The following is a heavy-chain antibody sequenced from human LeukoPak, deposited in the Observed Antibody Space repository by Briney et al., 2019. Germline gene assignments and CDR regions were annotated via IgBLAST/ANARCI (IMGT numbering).Heavy chain of an antibody. V-gene: IGHV3-30*04. CDR1: GFTFSSYA. CDR2: ISYDGSNK. J-gene: IGHJ5*02. CDR3: ARDTGFQLWFDP. D-gene: IGHD1-1*01. Sequence: PGGSLRLSCAASGFTFSSYAMHWVRQAPGKGLEWVAVISYDGSNKYYADSVKGRFTISRDNSKNTLYLQMNSLRAEDTAVYYCARDTGFQLWFDPWGQGTLVTVSS.